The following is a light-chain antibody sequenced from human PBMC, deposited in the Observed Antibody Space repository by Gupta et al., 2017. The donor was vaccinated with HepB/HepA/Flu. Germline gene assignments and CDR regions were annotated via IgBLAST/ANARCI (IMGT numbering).Light chain of an antibody. CDR2: TAS. J-gene: IGKJ1*01. CDR1: DNVKTY. Sequence: DIQMTQSPSSLSASVGDRVTNTCRASDNVKTYVNWYQQKPGRAPEVLIYTASCVQTGVPSRFSGGGSGTDFTLTINNLRREDSATYCCQQSVQSPRTFGHGTTVEIE. CDR3: QQSVQSPRT. V-gene: IGKV1-39*01.